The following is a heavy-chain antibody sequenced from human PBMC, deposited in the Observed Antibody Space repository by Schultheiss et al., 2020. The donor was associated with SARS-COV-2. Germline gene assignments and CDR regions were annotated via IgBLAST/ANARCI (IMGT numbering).Heavy chain of an antibody. CDR3: AREGVNYYGSGSYYRSYAFDI. J-gene: IGHJ3*02. V-gene: IGHV3-20*04. D-gene: IGHD3-10*01. Sequence: GGSLRLSCAASGFTFDDYGMSWVRQAPGKGLEWVSGINWNGGSTGYADSVKGRFTISRDNSKNTLYLQMNSLRAEDTAVYYCAREGVNYYGSGSYYRSYAFDIWGQGTMVTVSS. CDR1: GFTFDDYG. CDR2: INWNGGST.